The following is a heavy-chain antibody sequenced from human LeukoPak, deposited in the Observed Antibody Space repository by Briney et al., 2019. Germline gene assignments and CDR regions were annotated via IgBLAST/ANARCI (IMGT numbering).Heavy chain of an antibody. D-gene: IGHD3-10*01. V-gene: IGHV5-10-1*01. J-gene: IGHJ5*02. CDR1: GYSITSYW. Sequence: GESLRISCKGSGYSITSYWISWVRQMPGKGLGWMGRIDPSDSYTNYSPSFQGHVTISADKSISTAYLQWSSLKASDTAMYYCARPLVVRGVIENWFDPWGQGTLVTVSS. CDR2: IDPSDSYT. CDR3: ARPLVVRGVIENWFDP.